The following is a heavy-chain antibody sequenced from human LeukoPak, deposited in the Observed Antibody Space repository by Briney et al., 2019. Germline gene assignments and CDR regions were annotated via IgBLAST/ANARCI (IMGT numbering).Heavy chain of an antibody. CDR2: IFYSGST. J-gene: IGHJ3*02. Sequence: SETLSLTCTVSGGSISSYYWSWIRQPPGKGLEWIGYIFYSGSTNYNPSLKSRVTISADTSKNQFSLKLTSVTAADRAVYYCAGHSSGWTLDAFDIWGQGTMVTVSS. CDR1: GGSISSYY. D-gene: IGHD6-6*01. CDR3: AGHSSGWTLDAFDI. V-gene: IGHV4-59*08.